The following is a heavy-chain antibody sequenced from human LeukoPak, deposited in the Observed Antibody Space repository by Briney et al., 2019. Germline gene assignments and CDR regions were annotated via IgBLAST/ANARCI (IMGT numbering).Heavy chain of an antibody. J-gene: IGHJ4*02. CDR2: ISGSGERT. Sequence: GGSLRLSCAASGFTFNNYVMSWVRQVPGKGLEWVSFISGSGERTYYADSVKGRFTISRDNSKNTLYLQMNGLRAEDTAVYSCAKGRYPGSGSYLNSHDYWGQGTLVTVSS. D-gene: IGHD3-10*01. CDR3: AKGRYPGSGSYLNSHDY. V-gene: IGHV3-23*01. CDR1: GFTFNNYV.